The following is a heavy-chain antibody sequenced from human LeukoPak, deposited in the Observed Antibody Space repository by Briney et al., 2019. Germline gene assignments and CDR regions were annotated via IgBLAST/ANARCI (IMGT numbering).Heavy chain of an antibody. CDR3: ARHRCSGGSCYPMNWFDP. CDR2: INHSGST. Sequence: SETLSLTCAVHGGSFSGYYWSWIRQPPGKGLEWIGEINHSGSTNYNPSLKSRVTISVDTSKNQFSLKLSSVTAADTAVYYCARHRCSGGSCYPMNWFDPWGQGTLVTVSS. V-gene: IGHV4-34*01. CDR1: GGSFSGYY. J-gene: IGHJ5*02. D-gene: IGHD2-15*01.